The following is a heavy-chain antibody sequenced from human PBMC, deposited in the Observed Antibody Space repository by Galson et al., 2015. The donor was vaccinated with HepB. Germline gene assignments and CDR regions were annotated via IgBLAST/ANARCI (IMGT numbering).Heavy chain of an antibody. V-gene: IGHV1-69*13. D-gene: IGHD4-11*01. Sequence: SVKVSCKASGGTFSSYAISWVRQAPGQGLEWMGGIIPIFGTANYAQKFQGRVTITADESTSTAYMELSSLRSEDTAVYYCARDGDYTHSKYGMDVWGQGTTVTVSS. CDR3: ARDGDYTHSKYGMDV. CDR2: IIPIFGTA. J-gene: IGHJ6*02. CDR1: GGTFSSYA.